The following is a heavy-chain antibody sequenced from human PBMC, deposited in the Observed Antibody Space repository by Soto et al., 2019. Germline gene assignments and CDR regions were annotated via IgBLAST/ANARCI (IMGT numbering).Heavy chain of an antibody. CDR1: GFSLTTTGLG. CDR3: ANSTSYYDSSGLAFDY. CDR2: IYWDDDK. J-gene: IGHJ4*02. Sequence: ESGPTLVNPTQTLTLTCTFSGFSLTTTGLGVGWIRQPPGKAPEWLALIYWDDDKRYSPSLKSRLTVTKDTSKNQVVLTMTNMDPVDTATYYCANSTSYYDSSGLAFDYWSQGTLVTVSS. V-gene: IGHV2-5*02. D-gene: IGHD3-22*01.